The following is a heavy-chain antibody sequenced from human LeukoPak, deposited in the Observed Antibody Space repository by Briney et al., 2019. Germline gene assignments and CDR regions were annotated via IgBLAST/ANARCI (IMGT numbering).Heavy chain of an antibody. J-gene: IGHJ3*02. CDR1: GFTFSSHW. V-gene: IGHV3-7*01. D-gene: IGHD3-10*01. Sequence: GGSLRLSCAASGFTFSSHWMSWVRQAPGKGLEWVANIKQDGNEKYYVDSGKVRSPISRDNAKNSLYLQMNSLRAEDTAVYYCARESGLHPKAFDIWGQGTMVTVSS. CDR3: ARESGLHPKAFDI. CDR2: IKQDGNEK.